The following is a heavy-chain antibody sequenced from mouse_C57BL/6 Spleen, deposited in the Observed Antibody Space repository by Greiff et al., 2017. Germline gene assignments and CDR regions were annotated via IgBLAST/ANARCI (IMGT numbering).Heavy chain of an antibody. CDR3: ARGEGRAGAMDY. V-gene: IGHV1-53*01. J-gene: IGHJ4*01. CDR2: INPNYGGT. CDR1: GYTFTSYW. D-gene: IGHD3-3*01. Sequence: VQLQQPGPELVKPGASVKLSCKASGYTFTSYWMHWVKQRPGQGLEWIGHINPNYGGTNYNEKFKGKATLTVDKSSSTAYMQLSSLTSEDSAVXCWARGEGRAGAMDYWGQGTSVTVSS.